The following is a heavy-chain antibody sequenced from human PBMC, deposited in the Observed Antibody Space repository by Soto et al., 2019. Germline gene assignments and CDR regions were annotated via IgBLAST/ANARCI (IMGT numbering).Heavy chain of an antibody. CDR2: ISYDGSNK. Sequence: XGSLRLSCAASGFTFSSYGMHWVRQAPGKGLEWVAVISYDGSNKYYADSVKGRFTISRDNSKNTLYLQMNSLRAEDTAVYYCAKGAALTISWFDPWGQGTLVTVSS. J-gene: IGHJ5*02. CDR1: GFTFSSYG. CDR3: AKGAALTISWFDP. D-gene: IGHD3-3*01. V-gene: IGHV3-30*18.